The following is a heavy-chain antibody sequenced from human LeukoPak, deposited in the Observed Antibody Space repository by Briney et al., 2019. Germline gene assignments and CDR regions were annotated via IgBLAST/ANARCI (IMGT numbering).Heavy chain of an antibody. J-gene: IGHJ2*01. V-gene: IGHV4-34*01. D-gene: IGHD6-13*01. CDR1: GGSFSGYY. CDR3: ARVGGLQQLAYSYWYFDL. Sequence: SETLSLTCAVYGGSFSGYYWSWIRQPPGKGLEWIGEINHSRSTNYNPSLKSRVTISVDTSKNQFSLKLSSVTAADTAVYYCARVGGLQQLAYSYWYFDLWGRGTLVTVSS. CDR2: INHSRST.